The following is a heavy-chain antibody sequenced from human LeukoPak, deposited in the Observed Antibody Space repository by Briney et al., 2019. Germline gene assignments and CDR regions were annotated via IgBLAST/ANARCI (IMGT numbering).Heavy chain of an antibody. D-gene: IGHD5-12*01. J-gene: IGHJ4*02. V-gene: IGHV4-4*02. CDR2: IYHSGSTT. Sequence: NPSETLSLTCAVSGGSISSNNWWSWVRQTSGKGLEWIGEIYHSGSTTNYNPSLKSRVTVSVDKSKNQFSLKLTSVTAADTAVYYCARVFGGYDGALAYWGQGTLVTVSS. CDR3: ARVFGGYDGALAY. CDR1: GGSISSNNW.